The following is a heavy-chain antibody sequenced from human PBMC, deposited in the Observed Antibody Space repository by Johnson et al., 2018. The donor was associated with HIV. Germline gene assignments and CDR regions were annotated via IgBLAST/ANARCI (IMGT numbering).Heavy chain of an antibody. D-gene: IGHD6-19*01. CDR3: AKDMGYSSFGYGFDI. J-gene: IGHJ3*02. V-gene: IGHV3-43D*03. Sequence: VQLVESGGGFVQPGRSLRLSCAPSGFAFDDYAMHWVRQAPGKGLEWVSLISWDGNSTYYGDSVKGRFTISRENGENSLYLQMNSLRTEDTALYYCAKDMGYSSFGYGFDIWGQGTMVTVSS. CDR1: GFAFDDYA. CDR2: ISWDGNST.